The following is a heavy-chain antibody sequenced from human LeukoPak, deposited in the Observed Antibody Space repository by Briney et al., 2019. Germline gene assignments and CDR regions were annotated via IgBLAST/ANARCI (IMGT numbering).Heavy chain of an antibody. CDR3: ARSITWTTVVPGYFDY. J-gene: IGHJ4*02. CDR1: GFTFSSYS. V-gene: IGHV3-21*01. D-gene: IGHD4-17*01. CDR2: ISSSSSYI. Sequence: PGGSLRLSCAASGFTFSSYSMNWVRQAPGKGLEWVSSISSSSSYIYYADSVKGRFTISRDNAKNSLYLQMNSLRAEDTAVYYCARSITWTTVVPGYFDYWGQGTLVTVSS.